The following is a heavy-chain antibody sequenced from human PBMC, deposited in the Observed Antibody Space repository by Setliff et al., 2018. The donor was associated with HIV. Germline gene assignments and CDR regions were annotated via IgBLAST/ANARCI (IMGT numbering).Heavy chain of an antibody. J-gene: IGHJ4*02. CDR1: GDSISTDY. V-gene: IGHV4-59*08. CDR3: ARHSPSDY. Sequence: KSSETLSLTCTVSGDSISTDYWTWIRQPPGKGLEWIGYIYNSASISYNPSLKSRVTISVDTSKNQFSLKLSSVTAADTAVYYCARHSPSDYWGQGTLVTVSS. CDR2: IYNSASI.